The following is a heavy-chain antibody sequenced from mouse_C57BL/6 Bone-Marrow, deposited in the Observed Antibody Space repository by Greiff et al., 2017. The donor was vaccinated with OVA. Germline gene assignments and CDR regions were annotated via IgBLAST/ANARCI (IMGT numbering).Heavy chain of an antibody. CDR1: GFTFSSYA. D-gene: IGHD2-4*01. V-gene: IGHV5-4*03. J-gene: IGHJ2*01. Sequence: EVMLVESGGGLVKPGGSLKLSCAASGFTFSSYAMSWVRQTPEKRLEWVATISDGGSYTYYPANVKGRFTISRDNAKNNLYLQMSHLKSEDTAMYYCARGNDYSYYFDYWGQGTTLTVSS. CDR2: ISDGGSYT. CDR3: ARGNDYSYYFDY.